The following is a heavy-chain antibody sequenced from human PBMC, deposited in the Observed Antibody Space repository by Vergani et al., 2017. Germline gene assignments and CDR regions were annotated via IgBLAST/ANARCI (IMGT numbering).Heavy chain of an antibody. CDR1: GFTVSSNY. J-gene: IGHJ4*02. CDR2: IYSGGST. D-gene: IGHD5-24*01. CDR3: ANLVEMATIRNFDY. V-gene: IGHV3-53*02. Sequence: EVQLVETGGGLIQPGGSLRLSCAASGFTVSSNYMSWVRQAPGKGLEWVSVIYSGGSTYYADSVKGRFTISRDNSKNTLYLQMNSLRAEDTAVYYCANLVEMATIRNFDYWGQGTLVTVSS.